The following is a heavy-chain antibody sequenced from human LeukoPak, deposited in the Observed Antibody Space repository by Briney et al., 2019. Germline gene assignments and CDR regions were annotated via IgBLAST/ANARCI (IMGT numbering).Heavy chain of an antibody. CDR1: GFTFSGYW. D-gene: IGHD2-8*02. CDR3: ARDRGVLGLFDP. CDR2: INEGGNEK. Sequence: PGGSLRLSCAASGFTFSGYWMSWVRQTPGKGLEWVAKINEGGNEKYYVDFVEGRFTISRDNAKNSLCLQMNSLRADDTAVYYCARDRGVLGLFDPWGHGTLVTVSS. J-gene: IGHJ5*02. V-gene: IGHV3-7*01.